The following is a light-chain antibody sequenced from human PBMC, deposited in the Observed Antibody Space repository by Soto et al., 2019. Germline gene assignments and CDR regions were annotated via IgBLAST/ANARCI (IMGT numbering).Light chain of an antibody. CDR2: ETN. J-gene: IGLJ1*01. CDR1: SSDIGNNY. CDR3: GTWDTSLSADV. V-gene: IGLV1-51*02. Sequence: QSVLTQPPSVSAGPGPKVTISCFGSSSDIGNNYVSWYQHLPGTAPKLLIYETNKRHSGLPDRFSGSKSGTSATLDITGLQAGDEADYYCGTWDTSLSADVFGTGTKVTVL.